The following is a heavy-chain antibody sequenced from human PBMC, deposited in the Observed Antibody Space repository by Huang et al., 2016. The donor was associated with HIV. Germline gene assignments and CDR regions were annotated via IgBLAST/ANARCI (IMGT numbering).Heavy chain of an antibody. CDR3: ARAARGDGYHGAFDV. J-gene: IGHJ3*01. D-gene: IGHD2-2*03. CDR2: IKPGNGRI. CDR1: GYIFTTYS. Sequence: QVQLVQSGAEFKKPGASLKVSCAASGYIFTTYSIHWFRRVPGQSLQWLGWIKPGNGRIQFLQSFNGRVILSRDMSAATVYMQLSGLTPDDTATYYCARAARGDGYHGAFDVWGQGTV. V-gene: IGHV1-3*01.